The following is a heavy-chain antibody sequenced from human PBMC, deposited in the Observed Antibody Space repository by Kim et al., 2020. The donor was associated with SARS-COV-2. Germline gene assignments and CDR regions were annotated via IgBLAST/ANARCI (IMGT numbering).Heavy chain of an antibody. CDR3: ARGGLGYNWNDDYYYGMDV. J-gene: IGHJ6*02. V-gene: IGHV1-3*01. CDR2: INAGNGNT. CDR1: GYTFTSYA. Sequence: ASVKVSCKASGYTFTSYAMHWVRQAPGQRLEWMGWINAGNGNTKYSQKFQGRVTITRDTSASTAYMELSSLRSEDTAVYYCARGGLGYNWNDDYYYGMDVWGQGTTVTVSS. D-gene: IGHD1-20*01.